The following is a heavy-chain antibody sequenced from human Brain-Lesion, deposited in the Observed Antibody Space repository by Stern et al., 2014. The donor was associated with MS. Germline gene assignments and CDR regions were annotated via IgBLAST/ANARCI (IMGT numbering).Heavy chain of an antibody. CDR3: ARMRYSGDYFIDY. J-gene: IGHJ4*02. D-gene: IGHD5-12*01. Sequence: ESGPALVKPTQSLTLTCTFSGFSLSTPGVGVTWIRQPPGKALEXLAIVDWDDEKYYSTSLKTRLSIFKDTSKNQVVLTMTNMDPVDTATYYCARMRYSGDYFIDYWGQGTLVTVSS. CDR2: VDWDDEK. V-gene: IGHV2-70*01. CDR1: GFSLSTPGVG.